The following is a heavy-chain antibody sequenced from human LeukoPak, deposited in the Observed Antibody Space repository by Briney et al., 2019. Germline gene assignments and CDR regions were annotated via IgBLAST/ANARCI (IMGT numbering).Heavy chain of an antibody. CDR3: ARAGTMIRGGPDSFDI. J-gene: IGHJ3*02. Sequence: GGSLRLSCAASGFTFGSHVMHWVRQAPGKGLEWVAVIGYDGSNKCYADSVKGRFTISRDISKNTLYLQMSSLRAEDTAVYHCARAGTMIRGGPDSFDIWGQGTMVTVSS. CDR2: IGYDGSNK. D-gene: IGHD3-10*01. CDR1: GFTFGSHV. V-gene: IGHV3-30*02.